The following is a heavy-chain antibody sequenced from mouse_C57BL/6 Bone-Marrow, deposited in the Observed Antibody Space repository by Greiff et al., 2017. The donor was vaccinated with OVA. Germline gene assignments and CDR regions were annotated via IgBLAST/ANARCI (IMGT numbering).Heavy chain of an antibody. CDR1: GYTFTSYW. D-gene: IGHD2-4*01. V-gene: IGHV1-72*01. J-gene: IGHJ4*01. CDR2: IDPNSGGT. Sequence: QVQLQQPGAELVKPGASVKLSCKASGYTFTSYWMHWVEQRPGRGLEWIGRIDPNSGGTKYNEKFKSKATLTVDKPSSTAYMQLSSLTSEDSAVYYCARSTMITTGYYYAMDYWGQGTSVTVSS. CDR3: ARSTMITTGYYYAMDY.